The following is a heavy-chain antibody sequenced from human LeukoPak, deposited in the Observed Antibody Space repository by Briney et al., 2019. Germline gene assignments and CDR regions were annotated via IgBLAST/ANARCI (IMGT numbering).Heavy chain of an antibody. CDR3: ARRIWYDFWSGYYLDAFDI. CDR1: GYSFTSYW. CDR2: IYPGDSDT. D-gene: IGHD3-3*01. J-gene: IGHJ3*02. V-gene: IGHV5-51*01. Sequence: GESLKISCKGSGYSFTSYWIGWVRQLPGKGLEWMGIIYPGDSDTRYSPSFQGQVTISADKSISTAYLQWSSLKASDTAMYYCARRIWYDFWSGYYLDAFDIWGQGTMVTVSS.